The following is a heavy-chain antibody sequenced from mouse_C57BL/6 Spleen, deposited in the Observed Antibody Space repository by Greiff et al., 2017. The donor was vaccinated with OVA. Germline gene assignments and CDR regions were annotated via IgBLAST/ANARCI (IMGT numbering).Heavy chain of an antibody. V-gene: IGHV1-52*01. CDR3: ARGKVYYGYDVGYFDV. CDR2: IDPSDSET. J-gene: IGHJ1*03. D-gene: IGHD2-2*01. Sequence: QVHVKQPGAELVRPGSSVKLSCKASGYTFTSYWMHWVKQRPIQGLEWIGNIDPSDSETHYNQKFKDKATLTVDKSSSTAYMQLSSLTSEDSAVYYCARGKVYYGYDVGYFDVWGTGTTVTVSS. CDR1: GYTFTSYW.